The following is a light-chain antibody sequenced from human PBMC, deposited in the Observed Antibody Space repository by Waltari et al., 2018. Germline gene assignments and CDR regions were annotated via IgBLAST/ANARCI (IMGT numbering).Light chain of an antibody. V-gene: IGKV3-20*01. CDR3: QHYGSSPPVIT. Sequence: EIVLTQSRSTLSLSPGDRATLSCRASESLYARQLAWYQLKPGQAPRLLIYVTSCRAIGIPDRFSGSGSGTDFTLTISRLEPEDCAVYYCQHYGSSPPVITFGGGTRVEIK. CDR1: ESLYARQ. CDR2: VTS. J-gene: IGKJ4*01.